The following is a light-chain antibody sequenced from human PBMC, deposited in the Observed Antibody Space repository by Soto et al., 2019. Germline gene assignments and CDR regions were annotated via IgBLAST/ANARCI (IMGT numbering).Light chain of an antibody. CDR2: RNN. V-gene: IGLV1-47*01. Sequence: QSVLTQPPSASWTPGQRVTISCSGSSSNIGSNYVYWYQQFPGTAPKLLIYRNNQRPSGVPDRFSGSKSGTSASLAISGLRSEDEADYYCAAWDDSLTGVVFGGGTKLTVL. J-gene: IGLJ2*01. CDR3: AAWDDSLTGVV. CDR1: SSNIGSNY.